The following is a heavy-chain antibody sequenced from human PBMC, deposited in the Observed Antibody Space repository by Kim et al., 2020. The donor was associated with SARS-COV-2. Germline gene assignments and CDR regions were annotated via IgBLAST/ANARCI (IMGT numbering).Heavy chain of an antibody. D-gene: IGHD2-15*01. Sequence: GGSLRLSCAASGFTFSNAWMSWVRQAPGKGLEWVGRIKSKTDGGTTDYAPPVKGRFTISRDDSKNTLYLQMNSLKTEDTAVYYCTTDPAGEYCSGGSCYSGVVDYWGQGTLVTVSS. J-gene: IGHJ4*02. CDR1: GFTFSNAW. CDR2: IKSKTDGGTT. V-gene: IGHV3-15*01. CDR3: TTDPAGEYCSGGSCYSGVVDY.